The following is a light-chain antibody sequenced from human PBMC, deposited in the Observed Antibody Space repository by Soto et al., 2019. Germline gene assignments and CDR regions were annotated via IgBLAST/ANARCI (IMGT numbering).Light chain of an antibody. Sequence: DIQMTQSPSTLSASLGDRVTITYRASQSISSWLAWYQQKPGKAPKLLIYKASSLQSGVPLRFSGSESGTEFTLTISSLQPDDFASYYCQQYFGYPLTFGQGTKVDI. CDR1: QSISSW. CDR3: QQYFGYPLT. V-gene: IGKV1-5*03. CDR2: KAS. J-gene: IGKJ1*01.